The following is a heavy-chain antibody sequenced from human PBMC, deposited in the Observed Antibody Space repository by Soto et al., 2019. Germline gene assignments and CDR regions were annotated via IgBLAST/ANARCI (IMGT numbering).Heavy chain of an antibody. Sequence: PSETLSLTCTVSGGSISSGGYYWSWIRQHPGKGLEWIGSIYYSGSTYYNPSLKSRVTISVDTSKNQFSLKLNSVTAADTAVYYCARGRTSATEFDPWGQGTLVTVSS. CDR3: ARGRTSATEFDP. V-gene: IGHV4-39*01. CDR1: GGSISSGGYY. J-gene: IGHJ5*02. CDR2: IYYSGST. D-gene: IGHD6-25*01.